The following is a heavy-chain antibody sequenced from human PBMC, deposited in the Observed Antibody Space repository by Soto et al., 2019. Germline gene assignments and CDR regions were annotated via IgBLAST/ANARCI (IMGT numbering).Heavy chain of an antibody. J-gene: IGHJ2*01. D-gene: IGHD3-3*01. Sequence: SVKVSCKASGGTFSSYAISWVRQAPGQGLEWMGGIIPIFGTANYAQKFQGRVTITADEYTSTAYMELSSLRSEDTAVYYCAGRDGIFGVVIVQDCYFDLWGRGTLVTVSS. V-gene: IGHV1-69*13. CDR3: AGRDGIFGVVIVQDCYFDL. CDR2: IIPIFGTA. CDR1: GGTFSSYA.